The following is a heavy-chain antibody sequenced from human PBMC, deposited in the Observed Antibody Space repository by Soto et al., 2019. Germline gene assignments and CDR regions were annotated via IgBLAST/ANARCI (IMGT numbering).Heavy chain of an antibody. D-gene: IGHD3-16*01. CDR2: IYWDDDK. CDR1: GFSLSTSEVA. Sequence: PTLVNPTQTLTLTCTFSGFSLSTSEVAVGWIRQPPGKALEWLALIYWDDDKRYSPPLNNRLTVTKDTSKNQVVLSMTNMDTVDTGTYFCARLIDLYVVFDYWGQGILVTVSS. V-gene: IGHV2-5*02. CDR3: ARLIDLYVVFDY. J-gene: IGHJ4*02.